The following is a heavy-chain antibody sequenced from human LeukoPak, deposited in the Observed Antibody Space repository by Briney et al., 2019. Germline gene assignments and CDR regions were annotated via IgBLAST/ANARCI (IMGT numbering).Heavy chain of an antibody. V-gene: IGHV4-34*01. J-gene: IGHJ4*02. CDR1: GGSFSGYY. CDR2: INHSGST. CDR3: ARGRGRSDC. Sequence: SETLSLTCAVYGGSFSGYYWSWIRQPQGKGLEWIGEINHSGSTNYNPSLKSRVTISVDTSKNQFSLKLSSVTAADTAVYYCARGRGRSDCWGQGTLVTVSS. D-gene: IGHD3-10*01.